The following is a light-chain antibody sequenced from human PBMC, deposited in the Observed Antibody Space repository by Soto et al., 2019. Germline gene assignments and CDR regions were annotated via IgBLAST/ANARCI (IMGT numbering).Light chain of an antibody. CDR1: YAISSS. J-gene: IGKJ1*01. Sequence: DIQLTQSPSFLSASVEDRVTISCRASYAISSSLAWYQQEPGKPPKLLIYDSSTLQPGVPSRFTGSGSGRNVTLTTSGLQFGDFATYYCQQYNSYWTFGQGTKVEIK. CDR3: QQYNSYWT. CDR2: DSS. V-gene: IGKV1-9*01.